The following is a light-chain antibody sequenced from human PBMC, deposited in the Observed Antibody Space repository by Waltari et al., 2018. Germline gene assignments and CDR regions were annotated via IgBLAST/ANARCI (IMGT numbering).Light chain of an antibody. CDR1: SSDVGAYNY. CDR3: CSFTRSNSWV. Sequence: HSALAQPASVSGSPGQSITISCTGTSSDVGAYNYVSWYQQHPGKAPRLMIFDVNDRPGGVSYRFSGSKSGNTASLTISGLQAEDEADYYCCSFTRSNSWVFGGGTKLTVL. V-gene: IGLV2-14*03. J-gene: IGLJ3*02. CDR2: DVN.